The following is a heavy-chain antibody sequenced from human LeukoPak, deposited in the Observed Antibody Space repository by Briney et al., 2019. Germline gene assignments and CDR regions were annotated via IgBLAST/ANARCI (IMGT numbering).Heavy chain of an antibody. CDR1: GFILSNYA. V-gene: IGHV3-23*01. Sequence: GGSLRLSCAASGFILSNYAMIWVRQAPGKGLEWVSSIRGNAGTTYYADSVKGRFTIFRDNSKNMLYLQMNSLRAEDTAVYYCARVSRFRGSSSNWFDPWGQGTLVTVSS. D-gene: IGHD6-6*01. J-gene: IGHJ5*02. CDR3: ARVSRFRGSSSNWFDP. CDR2: IRGNAGTT.